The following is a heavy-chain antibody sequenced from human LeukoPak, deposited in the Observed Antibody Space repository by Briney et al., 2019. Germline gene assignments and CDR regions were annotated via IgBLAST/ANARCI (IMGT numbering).Heavy chain of an antibody. J-gene: IGHJ4*02. Sequence: GGSLRLSCAVSGFTFSGFWMSWSRQAPGKGLEWVASINSDGGEGYYADVVKGRFTISRDNAKNSLYLQINSLRAEDTAVYYCAKERGFSYGAFDFWGQGTLVTVSS. CDR3: AKERGFSYGAFDF. V-gene: IGHV3-7*03. CDR2: INSDGGEG. CDR1: GFTFSGFW. D-gene: IGHD5-18*01.